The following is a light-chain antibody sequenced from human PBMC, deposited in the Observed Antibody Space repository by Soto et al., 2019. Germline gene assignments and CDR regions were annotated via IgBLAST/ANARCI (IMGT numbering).Light chain of an antibody. Sequence: EIVMTQSPATLSVSPGESATLSCRASQSISNKVAWYQQKPGQAPRLLIYGASTRAGGFPARFSGSGSGTEFTLTISSLQSEDFAVYYCQQYYNWPPLTFGGGTKVEIK. CDR1: QSISNK. CDR2: GAS. V-gene: IGKV3-15*01. CDR3: QQYYNWPPLT. J-gene: IGKJ4*01.